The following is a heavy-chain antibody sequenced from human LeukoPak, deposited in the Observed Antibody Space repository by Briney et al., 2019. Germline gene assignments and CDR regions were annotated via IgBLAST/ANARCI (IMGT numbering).Heavy chain of an antibody. V-gene: IGHV3-74*01. D-gene: IGHD6-19*01. J-gene: IGHJ6*03. CDR1: GFTFSSYW. CDR2: INSDGSST. Sequence: GGSLRLSCAASGFTFSSYWMHWVRQAPGKGLVWVSRINSDGSSTSYAGSVKGRFTISRDNAKNTLYLQMNSLRAEDTAVYYCARDSSGIAVAGSIPNYYYYMDVWGKGTTVTVSS. CDR3: ARDSSGIAVAGSIPNYYYYMDV.